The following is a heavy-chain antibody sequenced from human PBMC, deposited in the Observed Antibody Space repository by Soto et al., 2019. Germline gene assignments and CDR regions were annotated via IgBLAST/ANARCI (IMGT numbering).Heavy chain of an antibody. V-gene: IGHV1-18*04. CDR1: GYTFTSYG. Sequence: ASVKVSCKASGYTFTSYGISWVRQAPGQGLEWMGWISAYNGNTNYAQKLQGRVTMTTDTSTSTAYMELRSLRSDDTAVYYCARDKVLRFLEWLSPTDYWGQGTLVTVSS. CDR3: ARDKVLRFLEWLSPTDY. J-gene: IGHJ4*02. CDR2: ISAYNGNT. D-gene: IGHD3-3*01.